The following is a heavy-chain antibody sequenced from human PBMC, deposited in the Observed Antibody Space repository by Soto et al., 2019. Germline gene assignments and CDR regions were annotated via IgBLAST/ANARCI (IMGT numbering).Heavy chain of an antibody. Sequence: ASVKVSCKASGYTFTGYYMHWVRQAPGQGLEWMGWINPNSGGTNYAQKFQGRVTMTRDTSISTAYMELSRLRSDDTAVYYCARGDIAARRRGDWFDPWGQGTLVTVSS. D-gene: IGHD6-6*01. CDR2: INPNSGGT. CDR1: GYTFTGYY. J-gene: IGHJ5*02. V-gene: IGHV1-2*02. CDR3: ARGDIAARRRGDWFDP.